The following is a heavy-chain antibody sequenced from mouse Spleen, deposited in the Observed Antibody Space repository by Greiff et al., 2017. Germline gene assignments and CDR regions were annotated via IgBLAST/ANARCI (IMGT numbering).Heavy chain of an antibody. Sequence: VQLQQPGAELVRPGTSVKLSCKASGYTFTSYWMHWVKQRPGQGLEWIGVIDPSDSYTNYHQKFKGKATLTVDTSSSTAYLQLSSLTSEDSAVYFSGRGGGGLDYWGQGTTLTVSS. CDR2: IDPSDSYT. CDR1: GYTFTSYW. J-gene: IGHJ2*01. V-gene: IGHV1-59*01. CDR3: GRGGGGLDY.